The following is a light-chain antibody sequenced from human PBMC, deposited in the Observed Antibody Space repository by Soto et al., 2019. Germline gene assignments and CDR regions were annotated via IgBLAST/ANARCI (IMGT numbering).Light chain of an antibody. CDR2: DVI. J-gene: IGLJ2*01. Sequence: QSVLTQPRSVSGSPGQSVTFSCTGTSSDVGTYNQVSWYQQHPDKAPKLMIYDVIKRPSGVPDRFSGSKSGNTASLTISGLQAEDEADYHCCSYSGGYMVFGGGTKVTVL. CDR3: CSYSGGYMV. V-gene: IGLV2-11*01. CDR1: SSDVGTYNQ.